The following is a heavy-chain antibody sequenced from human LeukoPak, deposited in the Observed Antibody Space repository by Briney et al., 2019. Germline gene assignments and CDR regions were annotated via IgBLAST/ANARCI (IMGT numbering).Heavy chain of an antibody. J-gene: IGHJ3*02. V-gene: IGHV4-34*01. CDR2: INHSGST. CDR3: ARGKWELLGGAFDI. Sequence: SETLSLTCAVYGGSFSGYYWSWIRQPPGKGLEWIGEINHSGSTNYNPSLKSRVTISVDTSKNQFSLKLSTVTAADTAVYYCARGKWELLGGAFDIWGQGTMVTVSS. D-gene: IGHD1-26*01. CDR1: GGSFSGYY.